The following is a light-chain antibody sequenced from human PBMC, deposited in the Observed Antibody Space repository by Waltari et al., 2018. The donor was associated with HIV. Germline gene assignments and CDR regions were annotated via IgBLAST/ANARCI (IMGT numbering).Light chain of an antibody. V-gene: IGLV3-21*04. CDR2: NDS. J-gene: IGLJ2*01. Sequence: SYVLTQPPSVSVAPGKTATITCGGNHIGSKTVHWCQQRRGQAPVLVIYNDSDRPSGIPERFSGSNSGNTATLTITRVEAGDEADYYCQVWDSSSDHVVFGGGTKLTVL. CDR3: QVWDSSSDHVV. CDR1: HIGSKT.